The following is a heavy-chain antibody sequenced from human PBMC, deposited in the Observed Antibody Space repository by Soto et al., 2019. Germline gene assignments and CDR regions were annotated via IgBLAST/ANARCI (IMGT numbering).Heavy chain of an antibody. V-gene: IGHV3-23*01. Sequence: EVQLLESGGRVIQPGGSLTVSCAASGFVFGNSAMSWVRQAPGKGLEWVSAITTSATERNTFYADSVKGRFTISRDDSQNTLYLKMNSLRGEDTAVYYCTRLFATYYYYIDVWGNGTTVTVSS. CDR1: GFVFGNSA. J-gene: IGHJ6*03. CDR2: ITTSATERNT. CDR3: TRLFATYYYYIDV.